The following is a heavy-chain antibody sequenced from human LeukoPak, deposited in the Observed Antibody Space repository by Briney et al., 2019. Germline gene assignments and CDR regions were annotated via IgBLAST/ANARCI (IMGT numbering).Heavy chain of an antibody. J-gene: IGHJ5*02. V-gene: IGHV4-59*01. D-gene: IGHD3-10*01. Sequence: SETLSLTCTVSGGSISGFFWTWIRQSPGKGLEYNGYIYYSGTTDYNPTLKRRVSMSVDTSKNQFFLNLTSVTAADTAIYYCARVGYGSGSWGWFDPWGQGTLVTVSS. CDR3: ARVGYGSGSWGWFDP. CDR1: GGSISGFF. CDR2: IYYSGTT.